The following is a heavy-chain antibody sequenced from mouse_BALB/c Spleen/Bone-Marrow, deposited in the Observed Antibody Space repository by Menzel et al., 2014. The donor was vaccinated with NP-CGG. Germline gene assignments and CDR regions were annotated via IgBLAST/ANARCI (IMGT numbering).Heavy chain of an antibody. CDR1: GYSITSGYY. CDR2: VTYDGNN. D-gene: IGHD4-1*01. CDR3: ARGSGTYFDV. V-gene: IGHV3-6*02. Sequence: ESGPGLVKPSQSLSLTCSVTGYSITSGYYWNWIRQFPGSKLEWMGYVTYDGNNNYNPSLKNRSSITRDTSKNQFFLKLNSVTTEDTATYYCARGSGTYFDVWGAGTTVTVSS. J-gene: IGHJ1*01.